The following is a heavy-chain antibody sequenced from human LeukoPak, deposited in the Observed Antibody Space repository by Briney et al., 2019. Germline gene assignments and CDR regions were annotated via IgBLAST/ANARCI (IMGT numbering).Heavy chain of an antibody. J-gene: IGHJ4*02. CDR1: GYTFINYG. CDR2: MNPNSGNT. Sequence: ASVKVSCKASGYTFINYGISWVRQAPGQGLEWMGWMNPNSGNTGYAQKFQGRVTMTRNTSISTAYMELSSLRSEDTAVYYCARAGGYCGRISCPYYFDYWGQGSLVAVSS. CDR3: ARAGGYCGRISCPYYFDY. D-gene: IGHD2-15*01. V-gene: IGHV1-8*02.